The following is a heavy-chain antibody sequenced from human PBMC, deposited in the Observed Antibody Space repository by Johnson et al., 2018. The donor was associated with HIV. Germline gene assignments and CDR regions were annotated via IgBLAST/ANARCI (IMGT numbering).Heavy chain of an antibody. J-gene: IGHJ3*02. V-gene: IGHV3-7*01. CDR3: ARDGIYSSPWDAFDI. CDR1: GFTFSAYW. D-gene: IGHD3-22*01. CDR2: IRTDGGET. Sequence: VQLVESGGGLVQPGGSLRLSCVASGFTFSAYWMSWVRQAPGKGLEWVANIRTDGGETSYVDSVKGRFPISRDNSKNSVYRQMNSLRAEDTAVYYCARDGIYSSPWDAFDIWGQGTMVTVSS.